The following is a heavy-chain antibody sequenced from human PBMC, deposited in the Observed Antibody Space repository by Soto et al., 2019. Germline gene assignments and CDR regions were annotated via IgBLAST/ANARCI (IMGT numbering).Heavy chain of an antibody. CDR3: ARERTYFGDH. Sequence: QVQLVQAGAEVKKPGASVKVSCKASGYTFTRYDINWVRQATGQGLEWMGWMNPHIGNTGYAQKFQGRVTMTRNTSIRTAYMELSSLRSEDTAVSYCARERTYFGDHWGQGTLVTVSS. V-gene: IGHV1-8*01. CDR1: GYTFTRYD. D-gene: IGHD3-9*01. CDR2: MNPHIGNT. J-gene: IGHJ4*02.